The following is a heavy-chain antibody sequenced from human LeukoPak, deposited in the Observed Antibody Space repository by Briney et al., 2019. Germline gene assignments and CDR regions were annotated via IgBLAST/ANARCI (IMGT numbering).Heavy chain of an antibody. V-gene: IGHV5-51*01. J-gene: IGHJ4*02. CDR3: ARWGHNSYGSLYFDY. CDR2: IYPGDSDT. D-gene: IGHD5-18*01. Sequence: GESLKISCKGSGYSFTSYWIGWVRQMPGKGLEWMGIIYPGDSDTRYSPSFQGQVTISADKSISTAYLQWSGLKASDTAMYYCARWGHNSYGSLYFDYWGQGTLVTVSS. CDR1: GYSFTSYW.